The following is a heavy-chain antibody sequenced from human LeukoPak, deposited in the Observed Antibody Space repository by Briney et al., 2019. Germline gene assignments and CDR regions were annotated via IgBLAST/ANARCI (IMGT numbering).Heavy chain of an antibody. D-gene: IGHD3-22*01. Sequence: GGSLRLSCTASGLTLSNYWMIWVRQAPGKGLQWAAKIKQDGSEKYYVDSVKGRFTISRDNAKKSLYLQMNSLRAEDTAVYYCARNFYDSSIYYYYGMDVWGQGTTVTVSS. V-gene: IGHV3-7*01. CDR3: ARNFYDSSIYYYYGMDV. CDR2: IKQDGSEK. CDR1: GLTLSNYW. J-gene: IGHJ6*02.